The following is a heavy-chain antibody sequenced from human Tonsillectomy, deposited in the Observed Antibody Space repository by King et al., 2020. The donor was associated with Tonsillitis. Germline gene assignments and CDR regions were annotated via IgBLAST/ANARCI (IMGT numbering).Heavy chain of an antibody. CDR1: GFTFSSYE. J-gene: IGHJ3*02. Sequence: VQLVESGGGLVQPGGSLRLSCAASGFTFSSYEMNWVRHAPGKGLEWVSYISSSGSTIYYADSVKGRFTISRDNAKNSLYLQMNSLRAEDTAVYYCAREGIDYYDSSGYYRVDAFDIGGQGTMVTVSS. D-gene: IGHD3-22*01. V-gene: IGHV3-48*03. CDR3: AREGIDYYDSSGYYRVDAFDI. CDR2: ISSSGSTI.